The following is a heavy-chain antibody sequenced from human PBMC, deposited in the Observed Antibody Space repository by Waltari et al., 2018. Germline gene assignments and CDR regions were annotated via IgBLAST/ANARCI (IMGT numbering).Heavy chain of an antibody. CDR1: GFTFSSYS. CDR3: AREDIFPRDWFDP. D-gene: IGHD2-21*01. Sequence: EVQLVESGGGLVQPGGSLRLSCAASGFTFSSYSMNWVRQAPGKGLGGFSYMSRSSSTINYADSVKGRFTISRDNAKNSLYLQMNSLRAEDTAVYYCAREDIFPRDWFDPWGQGTLVTVSS. CDR2: MSRSSSTI. V-gene: IGHV3-48*01. J-gene: IGHJ5*02.